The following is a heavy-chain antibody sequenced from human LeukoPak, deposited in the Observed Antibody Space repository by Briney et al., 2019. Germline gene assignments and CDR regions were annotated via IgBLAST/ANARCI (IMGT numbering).Heavy chain of an antibody. J-gene: IGHJ5*02. D-gene: IGHD3-22*01. CDR3: AKEVRYYYDSSGYGNWFDP. V-gene: IGHV3-48*01. CDR1: GFTFSSYS. CDR2: ISSSSSTI. Sequence: GGSLRLSCAASGFTFSSYSMNWVRQAPGKGLEWVSYISSSSSTIYYADSVKGRFTISRDNAKNSLYLQMNSLRAEDTALYYCAKEVRYYYDSSGYGNWFDPWGQGTLVTISS.